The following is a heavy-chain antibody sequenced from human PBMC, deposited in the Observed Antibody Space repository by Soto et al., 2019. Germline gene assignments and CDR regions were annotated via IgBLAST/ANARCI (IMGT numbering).Heavy chain of an antibody. CDR2: INHSGST. D-gene: IGHD1-26*01. CDR1: GGSFSGYY. CDR3: ARGPTHLGIYYSNYYMAV. V-gene: IGHV4-34*01. Sequence: SETLSLTCAVYGGSFSGYYWSWIRQPPGKGLEWIGEINHSGSTNYNPSLKSRVTISVDTSKNQFSLKLSSVTAADTAVYYWARGPTHLGIYYSNYYMAVWGKGTTVTVSS. J-gene: IGHJ6*03.